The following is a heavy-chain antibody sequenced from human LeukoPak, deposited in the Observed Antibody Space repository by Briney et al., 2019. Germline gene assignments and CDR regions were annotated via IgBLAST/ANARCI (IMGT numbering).Heavy chain of an antibody. J-gene: IGHJ6*03. V-gene: IGHV3-74*01. Sequence: AGGSLRLSCAASGFTVSSSWMDCVRQASGKWLVWVSRINSVGRSTSYAGSVEGRFTVSRDNAKNTLYLQMNSLRAEDTAVYYCAGDASGYCSGGSCSESYYYYYMDVWGKGTTVTISS. CDR1: GFTVSSSW. CDR3: AGDASGYCSGGSCSESYYYYYMDV. CDR2: INSVGRST. D-gene: IGHD2-15*01.